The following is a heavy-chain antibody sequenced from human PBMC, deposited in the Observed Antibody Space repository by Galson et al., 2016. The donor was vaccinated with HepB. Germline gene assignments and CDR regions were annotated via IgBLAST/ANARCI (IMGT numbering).Heavy chain of an antibody. CDR3: ARGGFGTAADTWYFDF. V-gene: IGHV1-3*01. J-gene: IGHJ4*02. D-gene: IGHD1-1*01. CDR1: GYTFASYT. CDR2: IYSGNGDT. Sequence: SVKVSCKASGYTFASYTLHWVRQAPGQGLEWMGLIYSGNGDTRYSQKFQGRVTITRDTFAVTAYMQLSSLRSEDTAIFYCARGGFGTAADTWYFDFWGQGTLVTVSS.